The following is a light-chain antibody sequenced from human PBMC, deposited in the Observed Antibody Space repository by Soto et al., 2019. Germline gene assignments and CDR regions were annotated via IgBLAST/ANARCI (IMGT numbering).Light chain of an antibody. CDR1: QSLVNSDGNTY. V-gene: IGKV2-30*01. J-gene: IGKJ1*01. Sequence: EVVMTQSPLSLPVTLGQPASISCRSSQSLVNSDGNTYLNWFQQRPGQSPRRLIYKVSNRDSGVPDRFSGRGSGTDFTLKISRVEADDVGVYYCMQGTHWPRTFGQGTKVEIQ. CDR3: MQGTHWPRT. CDR2: KVS.